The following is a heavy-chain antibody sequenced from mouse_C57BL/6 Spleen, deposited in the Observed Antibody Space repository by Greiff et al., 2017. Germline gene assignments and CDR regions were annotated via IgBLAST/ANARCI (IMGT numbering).Heavy chain of an antibody. CDR1: GYTFTDYY. CDR2: INPNNGGT. V-gene: IGHV1-26*01. J-gene: IGHJ3*01. D-gene: IGHD1-1*01. Sequence: VQLKQSGPELVKPGASVKISCKASGYTFTDYYMNWVKQSHGKSLEWIGDINPNNGGTSYNQKFKGKATLTVDKSSSTAYMELRSLTSEDSAVYYCARNYYGSTSWFAYWGQGTLVTVSA. CDR3: ARNYYGSTSWFAY.